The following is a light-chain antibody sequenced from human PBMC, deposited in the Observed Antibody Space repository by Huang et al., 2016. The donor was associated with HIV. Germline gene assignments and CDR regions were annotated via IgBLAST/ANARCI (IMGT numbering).Light chain of an antibody. Sequence: DIQMTQSPSSRSTSVGDTVTFTCRASPGIGNFLAWYQQKPGKVPKLLIYAASTLHSGVPSRFAGSGSGTDFTLTISSLQPEDVATYYCQRYNNAPYTFGQGTKLDIK. V-gene: IGKV1-27*01. J-gene: IGKJ2*01. CDR3: QRYNNAPYT. CDR2: AAS. CDR1: PGIGNF.